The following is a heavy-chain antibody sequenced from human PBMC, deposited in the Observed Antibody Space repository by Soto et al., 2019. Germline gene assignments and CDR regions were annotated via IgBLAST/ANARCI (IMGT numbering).Heavy chain of an antibody. Sequence: EVQLVESGGGLVKPGGSLRLSCAASGFTFSSYSMNWVRQAPGKGLEWVSSISSSSSYIYYVDSVKGRFTISRDNAKNSLYLQMNSLRAEDTAVYYCARRGISGSWDYWGQGTLVTVSS. CDR3: ARRGISGSWDY. V-gene: IGHV3-21*01. CDR2: ISSSSSYI. D-gene: IGHD1-26*01. CDR1: GFTFSSYS. J-gene: IGHJ4*02.